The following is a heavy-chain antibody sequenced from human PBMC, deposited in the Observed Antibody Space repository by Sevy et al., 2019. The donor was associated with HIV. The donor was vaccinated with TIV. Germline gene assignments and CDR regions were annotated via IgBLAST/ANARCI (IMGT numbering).Heavy chain of an antibody. V-gene: IGHV3-9*01. J-gene: IGHJ4*02. CDR1: GFTFDDYT. CDR3: VKDRSGSYAFDY. CDR2: ISWSSGNI. D-gene: IGHD1-26*01. Sequence: GGSLRLSCAASGFTFDDYTMNWVRQAPGKGLEWVSGISWSSGNIAYADSVEGRFTISRDNAKNSLYLQMNSLRVEDTALYYCVKDRSGSYAFDYWGQGTLVTVSS.